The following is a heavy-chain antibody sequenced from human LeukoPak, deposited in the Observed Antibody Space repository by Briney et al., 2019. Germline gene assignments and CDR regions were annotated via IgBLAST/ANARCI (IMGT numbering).Heavy chain of an antibody. CDR2: INPGGGST. D-gene: IGHD5-24*01. CDR3: ARRGDGYIAN. J-gene: IGHJ4*02. Sequence: ASVKVSCTASGYTFTGYYMHWVRQAPGQGLEWMGIINPGGGSTTYAQKFQGRVTMTRDTSTNTVYMELSSLRSEDTAVYYCARRGDGYIANWGQGTLVTVSS. V-gene: IGHV1-46*03. CDR1: GYTFTGYY.